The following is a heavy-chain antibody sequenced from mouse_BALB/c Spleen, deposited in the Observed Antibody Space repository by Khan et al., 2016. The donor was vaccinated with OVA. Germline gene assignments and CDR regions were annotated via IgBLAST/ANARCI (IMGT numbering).Heavy chain of an antibody. J-gene: IGHJ1*01. D-gene: IGHD6-1*01. CDR1: GYTFTNYG. V-gene: IGHV9-3-1*01. CDR3: TRSASYWVYDV. Sequence: QIQLVQSGPELKKPGETVKISCKASGYTFTNYGMNWVKQAPGKGLKWMGWINTYTGEPTYADDFKGRFAFSLETSANTAYLQINNLKHEDTATXFCTRSASYWVYDVWHAGTTFTVSS. CDR2: INTYTGEP.